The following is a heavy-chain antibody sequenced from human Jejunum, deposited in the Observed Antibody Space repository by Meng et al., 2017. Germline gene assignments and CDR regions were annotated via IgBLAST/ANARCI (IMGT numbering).Heavy chain of an antibody. J-gene: IGHJ4*02. CDR1: ADRVSSNSAT. D-gene: IGHD6-19*01. CDR3: ARLQSSDELDS. Sequence: SESLSLTCAISADRVSSNSATCDWLMQSPSRGLEWSGRTYYRATWKHDYAVSVKGRIAINAEPSRNQFSLRLDSVTPEDTALYYCARLQSSDELDSWGQGTLVTVSS. CDR2: TYYRATWKH. V-gene: IGHV6-1*01.